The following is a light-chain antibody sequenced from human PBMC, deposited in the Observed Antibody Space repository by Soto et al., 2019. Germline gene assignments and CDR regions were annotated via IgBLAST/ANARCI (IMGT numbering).Light chain of an antibody. CDR1: QTISSW. V-gene: IGKV1-5*03. CDR3: QQYSSYSAYT. Sequence: DIQMTQSPSTLSGSVGDRVTITCRASQTISSWLAWYQQKPGKAPKLLIYKASTLKSGVPSRFSGSGSGTEFTLTISSLQPDDFATYYCQQYSSYSAYTFGQGTKVDI. J-gene: IGKJ2*01. CDR2: KAS.